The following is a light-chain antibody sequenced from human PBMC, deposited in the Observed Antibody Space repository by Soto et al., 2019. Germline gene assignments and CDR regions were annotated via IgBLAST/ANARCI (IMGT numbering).Light chain of an antibody. CDR1: SSDVGGYNY. J-gene: IGLJ1*01. CDR3: CSYVGRNTYV. V-gene: IGLV2-11*01. CDR2: DVS. Sequence: QSVLTQPRSASGSPGQSITISCTGTSSDVGGYNYVSWYQQHPAKAPKLIIFDVSNRPSGVPNRFSGSKSGNTASLTISGLRAEDEADYYCCSYVGRNTYVFGTGTKLTVL.